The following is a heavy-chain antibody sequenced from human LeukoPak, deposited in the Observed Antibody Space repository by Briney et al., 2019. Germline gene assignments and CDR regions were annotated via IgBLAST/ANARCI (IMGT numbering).Heavy chain of an antibody. D-gene: IGHD2-15*01. Sequence: PGGSLRLSCAASGFTFSSYWMHWVRQAPGKGLVWLSRISGDGTSANYADSVKGRFTISRDNAENTLYLQMNSLRAEDSAVYYCARVSDYCGGGSCLRYWGHGTLVTVST. CDR3: ARVSDYCGGGSCLRY. J-gene: IGHJ4*01. CDR1: GFTFSSYW. V-gene: IGHV3-74*01. CDR2: ISGDGTSA.